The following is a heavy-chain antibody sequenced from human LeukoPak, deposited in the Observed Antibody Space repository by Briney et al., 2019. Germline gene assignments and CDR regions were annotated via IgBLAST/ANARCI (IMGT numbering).Heavy chain of an antibody. CDR2: INPNSGGT. D-gene: IGHD2-2*01. V-gene: IGHV1-2*02. CDR1: GYTFTGYY. Sequence: ASVKVSCKASGYTFTGYYMHWVRQAPGQGLEWMGWINPNSGGTNYAQKFQGRVTMTRDTSISTAYMELSRLRSDDTAVYYCARATCSSTSCPPNYWGQGTLVTVSS. CDR3: ARATCSSTSCPPNY. J-gene: IGHJ4*02.